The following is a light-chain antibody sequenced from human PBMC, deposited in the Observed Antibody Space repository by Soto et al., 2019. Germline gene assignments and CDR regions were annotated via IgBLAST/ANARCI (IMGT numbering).Light chain of an antibody. CDR1: QSVGTR. J-gene: IGKJ1*01. V-gene: IGKV3-20*01. Sequence: IVLTQSPDTLSFSPGERATLSCRASQSVGTRLAWYQHKTGQAPSLLMSGASSRATGIPDRFSGSGSETDFTLTISRLEPEDFAVYYCQQYGSSGTFGQGTKVDIK. CDR2: GAS. CDR3: QQYGSSGT.